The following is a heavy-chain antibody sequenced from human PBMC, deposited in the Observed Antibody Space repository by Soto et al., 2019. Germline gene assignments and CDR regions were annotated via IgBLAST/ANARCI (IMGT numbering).Heavy chain of an antibody. CDR1: GYTFTGYY. CDR3: ARLVPAAIPAVDAFDI. V-gene: IGHV1-2*02. J-gene: IGHJ3*02. CDR2: INPNSGGT. Sequence: QVQLVQSGAEVKKPGASVKVSCKASGYTFTGYYMHWVRQAPGQGLEWMGWINPNSGGTNYAQKFQGRVTMTRDMSISTAYMELSRLRSDDTAVYYCARLVPAAIPAVDAFDIWGQGTMVTVSS. D-gene: IGHD2-2*01.